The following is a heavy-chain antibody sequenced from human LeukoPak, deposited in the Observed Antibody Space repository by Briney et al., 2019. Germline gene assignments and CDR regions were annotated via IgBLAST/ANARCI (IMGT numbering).Heavy chain of an antibody. CDR2: ITGSDDRT. J-gene: IGHJ4*02. D-gene: IGHD3-22*01. Sequence: GGSLSLSCAASGFTFSSAAMTWGRQAPGKGLEWGSTITGSDDRTYYRDSVKGRFTISRDYSKNPLHLQMNSLRVEDTAIYYCAKGPQLNSGYHPNYWGQGILVTVSS. CDR1: GFTFSSAA. V-gene: IGHV3-23*01. CDR3: AKGPQLNSGYHPNY.